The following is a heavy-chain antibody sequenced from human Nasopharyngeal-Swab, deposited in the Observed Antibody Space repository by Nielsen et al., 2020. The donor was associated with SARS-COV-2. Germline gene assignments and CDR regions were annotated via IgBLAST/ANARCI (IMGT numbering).Heavy chain of an antibody. Sequence: LKISCAASGFTFTDYLMNWVRQAPGKGLEWVSSISTTSDYIYYADSVKGRFTISRDNARNSLHLQMHSLRAEDTAVYYCVRDGYFDWSFGYWGQGTLVTVSS. J-gene: IGHJ4*02. CDR2: ISTTSDYI. V-gene: IGHV3-21*01. D-gene: IGHD3-9*01. CDR1: GFTFTDYL. CDR3: VRDGYFDWSFGY.